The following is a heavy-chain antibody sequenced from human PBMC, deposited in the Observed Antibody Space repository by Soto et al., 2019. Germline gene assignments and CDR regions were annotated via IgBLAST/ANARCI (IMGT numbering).Heavy chain of an antibody. J-gene: IGHJ5*02. Sequence: GGSLRLSCAASGFTFSTYWMHWIRQVPGKGLEWVSRINSDASHTYYADSVKGRFTISRDNAKNTLHLEMNSLRAEDTAVYYCVRDGHGTNTSCYRNWLDPCGQGTLVTVSS. CDR2: INSDASHT. D-gene: IGHD2-2*01. CDR1: GFTFSTYW. CDR3: VRDGHGTNTSCYRNWLDP. V-gene: IGHV3-74*01.